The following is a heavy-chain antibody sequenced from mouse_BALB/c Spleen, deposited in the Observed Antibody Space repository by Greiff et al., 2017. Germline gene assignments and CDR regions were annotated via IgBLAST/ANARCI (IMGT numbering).Heavy chain of an antibody. CDR1: GFTSSSYT. CDR2: ISNGGGST. J-gene: IGHJ2*01. Sequence: EVKLVESGGGLVQPGGSLKLSCAASGFTSSSYTMSWVRQTPEKRLEWVAYISNGGGSTYYPDTVKGRFTISRDDAKNTLYLQMSSLKSEDTAMYYCARQGSYEIYFDYWGQGTTLTVSS. V-gene: IGHV5-12-2*01. D-gene: IGHD1-1*01. CDR3: ARQGSYEIYFDY.